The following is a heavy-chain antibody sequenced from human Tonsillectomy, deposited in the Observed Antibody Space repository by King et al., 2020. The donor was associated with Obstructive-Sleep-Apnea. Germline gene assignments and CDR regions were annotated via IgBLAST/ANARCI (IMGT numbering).Heavy chain of an antibody. D-gene: IGHD3-16*01. CDR2: ISGSGGVT. CDR1: GFTCSSYA. CDR3: ANSRDNYVGAFDI. V-gene: IGHV3-23*04. J-gene: IGHJ3*02. Sequence: VQLVESGGGLVQPGGSLRLACAASGFTCSSYAVSWVRQAPGKGLEWGTCISGSGGVTYYAVSCTGRFTISRDNSKNTLCLQMNSLRAEDTAVYYCANSRDNYVGAFDIWGQGTMVTVSS.